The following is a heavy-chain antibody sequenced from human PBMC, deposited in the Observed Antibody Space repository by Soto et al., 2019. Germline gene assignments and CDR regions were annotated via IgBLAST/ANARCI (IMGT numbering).Heavy chain of an antibody. Sequence: SENLSLTSTVSGGSISSYYWSWIRQPAGKGLEWIGRIYTSGSTNYNPSLKSRVTMSVDTSKNQFSLKLSSVTAADTAVYYCARSWDYDFWSGYYTYYYCLDVWVQR. CDR2: IYTSGST. CDR1: GGSISSYY. CDR3: ARSWDYDFWSGYYTYYYCLDV. D-gene: IGHD3-3*01. J-gene: IGHJ6*02. V-gene: IGHV4-4*07.